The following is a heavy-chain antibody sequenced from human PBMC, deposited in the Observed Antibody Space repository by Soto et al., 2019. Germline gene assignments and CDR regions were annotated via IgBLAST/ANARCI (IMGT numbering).Heavy chain of an antibody. J-gene: IGHJ5*02. V-gene: IGHV1-18*04. CDR2: ISAYNGNT. Sequence: XSVKVSCKASGYTFTSYGISWVRQAPGQGLEWMGWISAYNGNTNYAQKLQGRVTMTTDTSTSTAYMELRSLRSDDTAVYYCARRDCSGGSCYGWFDTWGQGTLVTVSS. D-gene: IGHD2-15*01. CDR1: GYTFTSYG. CDR3: ARRDCSGGSCYGWFDT.